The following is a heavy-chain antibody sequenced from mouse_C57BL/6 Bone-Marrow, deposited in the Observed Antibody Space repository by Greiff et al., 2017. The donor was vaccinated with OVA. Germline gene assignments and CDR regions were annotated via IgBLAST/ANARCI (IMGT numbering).Heavy chain of an antibody. CDR3: SEDAAVYYCASSLYYYCSSYGYFDV. V-gene: IGHV1-87*01. J-gene: IGHJ1*03. D-gene: IGHD1-1*01. CDR1: YTFSRRVH. CDR2: GQGLEWIG. Sequence: VQLQESGPELARPWASVKISCQAFYTFSRRVHFAIRDTNYWMQWVKQRPGQGLEWIGAIYPGNGDTSYNQKFKGTATLTAEKSYRTAYMQLISLTSEDAAVYYCASSLYYYCSSYGYFDVWGTGTTVTVSS.